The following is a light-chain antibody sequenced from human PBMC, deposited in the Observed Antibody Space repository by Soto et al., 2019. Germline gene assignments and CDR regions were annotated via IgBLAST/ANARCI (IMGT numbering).Light chain of an antibody. V-gene: IGLV2-14*01. J-gene: IGLJ1*01. CDR3: SSYTSNNFYV. CDR2: EVG. Sequence: QSVLTQPASVSGSPGQSITISCTGTSSDISAYNYVSWYQQHPGKAPKLMIYEVGGRPSGLSNRFSGSKSGNTASLTISRLQTEDEADYYCSSYTSNNFYVFGTGTKVTVL. CDR1: SSDISAYNY.